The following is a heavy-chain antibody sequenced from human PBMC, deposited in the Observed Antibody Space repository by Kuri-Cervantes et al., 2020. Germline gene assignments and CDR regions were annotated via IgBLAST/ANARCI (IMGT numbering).Heavy chain of an antibody. Sequence: GESLKISCAASGFTVSSNYMSWVRQAPGKGLEWVSVIYSGGSTYYADSVKGRFTISRDNSKNTLYLQMNSLRAEDTAVYYCARVMEQQLGYYYYYYMDVWGKGTTVTVSS. V-gene: IGHV3-53*01. CDR2: IYSGGST. D-gene: IGHD6-13*01. CDR1: GFTVSSNY. J-gene: IGHJ6*03. CDR3: ARVMEQQLGYYYYYYMDV.